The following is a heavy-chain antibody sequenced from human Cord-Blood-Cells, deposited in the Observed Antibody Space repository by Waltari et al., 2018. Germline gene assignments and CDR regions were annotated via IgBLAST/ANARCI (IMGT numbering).Heavy chain of an antibody. CDR2: IIPIFGTA. D-gene: IGHD3-3*01. Sequence: QVQLVQSGAEVQKPGSSVKVSCKASGGTFSSYAISCVRPAPGQGLEWMGGIIPIFGTANYAQKFQGRVTITADESTSTAYMELSSLRSEDTTVYYCARDERYDFWSGYYNWFDPWGQGTLVTVSS. V-gene: IGHV1-69*01. CDR1: GGTFSSYA. J-gene: IGHJ5*02. CDR3: ARDERYDFWSGYYNWFDP.